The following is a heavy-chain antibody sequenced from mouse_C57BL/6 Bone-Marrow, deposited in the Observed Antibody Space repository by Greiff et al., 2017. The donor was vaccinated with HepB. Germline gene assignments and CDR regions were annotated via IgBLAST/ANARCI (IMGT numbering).Heavy chain of an antibody. CDR2: IDPSDSYT. J-gene: IGHJ1*03. Sequence: VQLQQSGAELVKPGASVKLSCKASGYTFTSYWMQWVKQRPGQGLEWIGEIDPSDSYTNYNQKFKGKATLTVDTSSSTAYMQLSSLTSEDSAVYYCARPGTTVVEYFDVWGTGTTVTVSS. CDR1: GYTFTSYW. D-gene: IGHD1-1*01. V-gene: IGHV1-50*01. CDR3: ARPGTTVVEYFDV.